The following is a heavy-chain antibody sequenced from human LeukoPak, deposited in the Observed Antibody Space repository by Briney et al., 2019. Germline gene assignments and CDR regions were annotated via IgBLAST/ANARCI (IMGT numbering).Heavy chain of an antibody. CDR3: AKSGITMIRGVINY. D-gene: IGHD3-10*01. Sequence: GGSLRLSCAASGFTFSTYWMTWVRQAPGKGLEWVSVISGSGGSTYYADSVKGRLTISRDNSKNTLYLQMNSLRAEDTAVYYCAKSGITMIRGVINYWGQGTLVTVSS. V-gene: IGHV3-23*01. J-gene: IGHJ4*02. CDR1: GFTFSTYW. CDR2: ISGSGGST.